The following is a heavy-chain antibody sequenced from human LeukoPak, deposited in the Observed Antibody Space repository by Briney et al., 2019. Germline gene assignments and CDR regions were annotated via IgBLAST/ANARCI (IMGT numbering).Heavy chain of an antibody. CDR1: GFTFDDDA. D-gene: IGHD6-13*01. CDR3: AKDREPGIAAAGEFDY. V-gene: IGHV3-43*02. Sequence: PGGSLRLSCAASGFTFDDDAMHWVRQAPGKGLEWVSLISGDGSSTYYAASVKGRFTISRDNSKISLYLQMNSLRTEDTALYYCAKDREPGIAAAGEFDYWGQGTLVTVSS. J-gene: IGHJ4*02. CDR2: ISGDGSST.